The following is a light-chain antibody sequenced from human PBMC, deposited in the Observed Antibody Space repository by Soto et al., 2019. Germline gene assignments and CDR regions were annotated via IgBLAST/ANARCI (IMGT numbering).Light chain of an antibody. CDR3: QQFQSFSRT. Sequence: DIQMTQSPSTLSASVGDRVTITCRASESIGTWLAWYQQKPGKAPNLLIYDASSLQSGVPSRFSGRGSGTEFTLTLSSLQPDDFATYYCQQFQSFSRTFGQGTKVDIK. CDR2: DAS. CDR1: ESIGTW. V-gene: IGKV1-5*01. J-gene: IGKJ1*01.